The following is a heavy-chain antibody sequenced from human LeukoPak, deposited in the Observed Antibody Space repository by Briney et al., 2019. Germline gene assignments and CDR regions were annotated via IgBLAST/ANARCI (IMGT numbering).Heavy chain of an antibody. CDR2: ISYDGSNN. CDR1: GFPFTSYP. CDR3: AREPRMAGYFDL. V-gene: IGHV3-30-3*01. J-gene: IGHJ2*01. Sequence: GRSLRLSCAASGFPFTSYPMHWVRQAPDKGPEWVAIISYDGSNNYYADSVKGRFTISRDNSKNTLYLQMNSLRAEDTAVYYCAREPRMAGYFDLSGRGTLVTVSS. D-gene: IGHD5-24*01.